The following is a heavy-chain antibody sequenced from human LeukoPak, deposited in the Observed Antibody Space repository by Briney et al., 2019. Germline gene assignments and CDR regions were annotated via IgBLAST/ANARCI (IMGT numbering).Heavy chain of an antibody. CDR1: GYTFTSYG. CDR2: ISAYNGNT. J-gene: IGHJ4*02. D-gene: IGHD3-22*01. Sequence: ASVKVSCKASGYTFTSYGISWVRQAPGQGLEWMGWISAYNGNTNYAQKLQGRVTMTTDTSTSTAYMELRSLRSDNTAVYYCARDNYYDSSGLLDYWGQGTLVTVSS. V-gene: IGHV1-18*01. CDR3: ARDNYYDSSGLLDY.